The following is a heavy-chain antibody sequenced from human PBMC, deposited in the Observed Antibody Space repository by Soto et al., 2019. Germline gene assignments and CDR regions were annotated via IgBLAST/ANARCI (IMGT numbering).Heavy chain of an antibody. CDR1: GGSFSGYY. J-gene: IGHJ5*02. CDR2: INHSGST. D-gene: IGHD6-13*01. V-gene: IGHV4-34*01. CDR3: ARVSGTRGYSSSWYEFNWFDP. Sequence: SETLSLTCAVYGGSFSGYYWSWIRQPPGKGLEWIGEINHSGSTNYNPSLKSRVTISVDTSKNQFSLKLSSVTAADTAVYYCARVSGTRGYSSSWYEFNWFDPWGQGTLVTVSS.